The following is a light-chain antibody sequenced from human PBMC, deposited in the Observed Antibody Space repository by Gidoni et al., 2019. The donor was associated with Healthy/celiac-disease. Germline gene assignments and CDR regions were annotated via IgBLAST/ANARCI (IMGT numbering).Light chain of an antibody. Sequence: SQSVSSNLAWYQQKPGQAPRLLIYGASTRATGIPARFSGSGSGTEFTLTISSLQSEDFAVYYCQQYNNWWTFGQGTKVEIK. CDR1: QSVSSN. J-gene: IGKJ1*01. CDR3: QQYNNWWT. CDR2: GAS. V-gene: IGKV3-15*01.